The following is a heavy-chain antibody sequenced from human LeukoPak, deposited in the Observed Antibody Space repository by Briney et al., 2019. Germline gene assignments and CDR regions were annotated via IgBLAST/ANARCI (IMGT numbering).Heavy chain of an antibody. D-gene: IGHD3-10*01. CDR3: AKDVVVRGIGYYMDV. CDR2: IRYDGSNK. Sequence: GGSLRLSCAASGFIFSPYAMSWVRQAPGKGLEWVAFIRYDGSNKYYADSVKGRFTISRDNSKNTPYLQMNSLRAEDTAVYYCAKDVVVRGIGYYMDVWGKGTTVTVSS. J-gene: IGHJ6*03. V-gene: IGHV3-30*02. CDR1: GFIFSPYA.